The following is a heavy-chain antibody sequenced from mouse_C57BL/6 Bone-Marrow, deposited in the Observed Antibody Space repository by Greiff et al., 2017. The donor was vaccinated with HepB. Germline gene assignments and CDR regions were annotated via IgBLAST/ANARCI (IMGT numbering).Heavy chain of an antibody. CDR1: GYTFTGYW. D-gene: IGHD1-1*01. CDR2: ILPGSGST. V-gene: IGHV1-9*01. Sequence: VQLVESGAELMKPGASVKLSCKATGYTFTGYWIEWVKQRPGHGLEWIGEILPGSGSTNYNEKFKGKATFTADTSSNTAYMQLSSLTTEDSAIYYCERRSSIYYGSSHWYFDVWGTGTTVTVSS. J-gene: IGHJ1*03. CDR3: ERRSSIYYGSSHWYFDV.